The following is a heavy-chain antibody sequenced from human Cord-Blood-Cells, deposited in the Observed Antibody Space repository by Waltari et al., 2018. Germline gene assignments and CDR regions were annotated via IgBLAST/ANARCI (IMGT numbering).Heavy chain of an antibody. J-gene: IGHJ3*02. CDR1: GFTFSSYG. V-gene: IGHV3-30*02. CDR3: AKVEYSSSSAFDI. Sequence: QVQLVESGGGVVQPGGSLRLSCAASGFTFSSYGMHWVRQAPGKGLEWVAFIRYDGSNKYYADSVKGRFTISRDNSKNTLYLQMNSLRAEDTAVYYCAKVEYSSSSAFDIWGQGTMVTVSS. CDR2: IRYDGSNK. D-gene: IGHD6-6*01.